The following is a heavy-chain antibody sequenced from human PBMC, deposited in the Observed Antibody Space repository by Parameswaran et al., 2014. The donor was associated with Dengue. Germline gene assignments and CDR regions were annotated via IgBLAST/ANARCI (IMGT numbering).Heavy chain of an antibody. CDR2: IYWNDDQ. Sequence: WIRQPPGKALEWLALIYWNDDQRYSPSLKSRLTITKDTSRNQVVLTMTYMDPLDTATYFCAHRPPVSIPSTNSFDPWGQGLQVTVSS. J-gene: IGHJ5*02. V-gene: IGHV2-5*01. D-gene: IGHD2/OR15-2a*01. CDR3: AHRPPVSIPSTNSFDP.